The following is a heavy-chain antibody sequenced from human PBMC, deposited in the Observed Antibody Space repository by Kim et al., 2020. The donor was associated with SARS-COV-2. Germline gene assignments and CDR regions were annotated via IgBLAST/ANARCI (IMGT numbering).Heavy chain of an antibody. CDR3: ARKLAGRSWLDGFDY. V-gene: IGHV4-39*01. J-gene: IGHJ4*02. D-gene: IGHD6-13*01. Sequence: PSLKSRVTISVDTSKNQFSLKLSSVTAADTAVYYCARKLAGRSWLDGFDYWGQGTLVTVSS.